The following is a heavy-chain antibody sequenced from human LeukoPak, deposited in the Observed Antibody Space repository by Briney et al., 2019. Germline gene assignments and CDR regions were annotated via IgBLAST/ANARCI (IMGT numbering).Heavy chain of an antibody. CDR1: GFIFSNYG. CDR2: ISTSGGRT. V-gene: IGHV3-23*01. D-gene: IGHD4-17*01. J-gene: IGHJ3*02. CDR3: AKGRNGDNVAEASDI. Sequence: PGRSLRLSCAASGFIFSNYGMHWVRQAPGKGLEWVSAISTSGGRTYYADSVKGRFTISRDNSKNTLYLQMNGLRGEDTAVYYCAKGRNGDNVAEASDIWGQGTMVTVSS.